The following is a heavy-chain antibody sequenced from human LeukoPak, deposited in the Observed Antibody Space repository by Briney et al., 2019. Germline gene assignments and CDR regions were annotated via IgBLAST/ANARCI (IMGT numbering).Heavy chain of an antibody. CDR3: AKSSGFYESSGSDWGYGMDV. Sequence: GGSLRLSCAASGFTFSLFGMHWVRQAPGKGLEWLAVTSYDGGEKYYADSVKGRFTISRDNSKNTLYLQMNSLRAEDTAVYYCAKSSGFYESSGSDWGYGMDVWGRGTTVTVSS. CDR1: GFTFSLFG. D-gene: IGHD3-22*01. J-gene: IGHJ6*02. CDR2: TSYDGGEK. V-gene: IGHV3-30*18.